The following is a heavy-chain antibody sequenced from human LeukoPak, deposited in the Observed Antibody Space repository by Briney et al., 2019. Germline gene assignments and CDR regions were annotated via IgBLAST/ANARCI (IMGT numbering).Heavy chain of an antibody. J-gene: IGHJ4*02. CDR3: ARGLKGDYNAMLPGY. CDR2: MNPNSGNT. V-gene: IGHV1-8*01. D-gene: IGHD4-17*01. CDR1: GYTFTSYD. Sequence: GASVKVSCKASGYTFTSYDINWVRQATGQGLEWMGWMNPNSGNTGYAQKFQGRVTMTRNTSISTANMELSSLRSEDTAVYYCARGLKGDYNAMLPGYWGQGTLVTVSS.